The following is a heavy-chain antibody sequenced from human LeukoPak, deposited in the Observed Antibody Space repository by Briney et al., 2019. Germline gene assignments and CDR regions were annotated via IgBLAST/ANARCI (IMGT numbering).Heavy chain of an antibody. CDR1: GGSISSYY. CDR3: ARSSANLIDY. CDR2: IYYSGST. V-gene: IGHV4-59*01. J-gene: IGHJ4*02. Sequence: PSETLSLTCTVSGGSISSYYWSWIRQPPGKGLEWIGYIYYSGSTNYNPSLKSRVTISVDTSKNQFSLKLSSVTAADTAVYYCARSSANLIDYWGQGTLVTVFS.